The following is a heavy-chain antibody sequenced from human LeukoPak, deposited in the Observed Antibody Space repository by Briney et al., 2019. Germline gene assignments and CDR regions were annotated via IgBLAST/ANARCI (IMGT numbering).Heavy chain of an antibody. CDR3: TTDVLRYFDWLNDY. J-gene: IGHJ4*02. CDR1: GFTFSNAW. CDR2: IKSKTDGGTT. V-gene: IGHV3-15*01. D-gene: IGHD3-9*01. Sequence: PGGSLRLSCAASGFTFSNAWMSWVRQAPGKGLEWVGRIKSKTDGGTTDYAAPVKGRFTISRDDSKNTLYLQMNSLKTEDTAVYYCTTDVLRYFDWLNDYWGQGTPVTVSS.